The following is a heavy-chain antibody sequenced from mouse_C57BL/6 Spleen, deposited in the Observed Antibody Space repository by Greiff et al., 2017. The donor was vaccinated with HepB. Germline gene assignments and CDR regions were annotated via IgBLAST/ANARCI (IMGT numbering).Heavy chain of an antibody. CDR1: GFTFSSYA. D-gene: IGHD2-1*01. CDR3: ARDCNDWDY. V-gene: IGHV5-4*01. J-gene: IGHJ2*01. CDR2: ISDGGSYT. Sequence: DVQLVESGGGLVKPGGSLKLSCAASGFTFSSYAMSWVRQTPEKRLEWVATISDGGSYTYYTDNVKGRFTISRDNAKNNLYLQMSHLKSEDTAMYYCARDCNDWDYWGQGTTLTVSS.